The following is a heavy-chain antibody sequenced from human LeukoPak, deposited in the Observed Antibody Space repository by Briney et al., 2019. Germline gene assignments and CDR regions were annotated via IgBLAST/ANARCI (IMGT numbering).Heavy chain of an antibody. CDR2: ISAYNGNT. CDR1: GYNLTSVG. D-gene: IGHD3-3*01. V-gene: IGHV1-18*01. J-gene: IGHJ6*03. Sequence: SGTFSCEASGYNLTSVGIGWVRQAPGRGLEWKEWISAYNGNTNYAQKLQGRVTMTTDTSTSTAYMELRSLRSDDTAVYYCARGIDYDSTPLQRRPPYFYYYCYRDGWGKWTMGTVSS. CDR3: ARGIDYDSTPLQRRPPYFYYYCYRDG.